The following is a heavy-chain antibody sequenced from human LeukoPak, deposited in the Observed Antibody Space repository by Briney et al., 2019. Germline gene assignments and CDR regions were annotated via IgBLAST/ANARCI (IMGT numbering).Heavy chain of an antibody. CDR1: GFTFSSYG. Sequence: GGSLRLSCAASGFTFSSYGMHWVRQAPGKGLEWVAVIWYDGSNKYYADSVKGRFTISRDNSKNTLYLQMNSLRAEDTAVYYCAREGSSSWYVYYYYYYGKDVWGQGTTVTVSS. CDR3: AREGSSSWYVYYYYYYGKDV. CDR2: IWYDGSNK. D-gene: IGHD6-13*01. V-gene: IGHV3-33*01. J-gene: IGHJ6*02.